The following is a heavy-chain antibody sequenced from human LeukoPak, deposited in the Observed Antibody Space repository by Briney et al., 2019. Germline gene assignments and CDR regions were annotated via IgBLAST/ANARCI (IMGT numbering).Heavy chain of an antibody. CDR2: IYYSGST. CDR3: ARDGERYGDSRTYGMDV. D-gene: IGHD4-17*01. V-gene: IGHV4-59*01. J-gene: IGHJ6*02. Sequence: KPSETLSLTCTVSGGSISSYYWSWIRQPPGKGLEWIGYIYYSGSTNYNPSLKSRVTISVDTSKNQFSLKLSSVTAADTAVYYCARDGERYGDSRTYGMDVWGQGTTVTVSS. CDR1: GGSISSYY.